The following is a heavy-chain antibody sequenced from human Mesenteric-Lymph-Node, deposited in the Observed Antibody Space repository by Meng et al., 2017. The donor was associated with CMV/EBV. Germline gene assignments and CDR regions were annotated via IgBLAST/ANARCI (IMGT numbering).Heavy chain of an antibody. CDR2: ISGGSGFI. CDR3: ARTHSSDWRPDHFDY. Sequence: GESLKISCIASEFTFSSYDMNWVRQAPGKGLEWVSSISGGSGFIYYADSVQGRFTISRDNAKNSLYLQMNSLRAEDTAVYYCARTHSSDWRPDHFDYWGQGTLVTVSS. CDR1: EFTFSSYD. J-gene: IGHJ4*02. D-gene: IGHD3-22*01. V-gene: IGHV3-21*01.